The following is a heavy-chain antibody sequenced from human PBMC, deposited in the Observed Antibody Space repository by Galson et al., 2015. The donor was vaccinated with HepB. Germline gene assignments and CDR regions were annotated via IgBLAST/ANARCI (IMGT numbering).Heavy chain of an antibody. CDR1: GFTFSSYW. Sequence: SLRLSCAASGFTFSSYWMHWVRQAPGKGLVWVSRINSDGSSTSYADSVKGRFTISRDNAKNTLYLQMNSLRAEDTAVYYCARDRGSYYYDSSGYWDAFDIWGQGTMVTVSS. V-gene: IGHV3-74*01. CDR2: INSDGSST. CDR3: ARDRGSYYYDSSGYWDAFDI. J-gene: IGHJ3*02. D-gene: IGHD3-22*01.